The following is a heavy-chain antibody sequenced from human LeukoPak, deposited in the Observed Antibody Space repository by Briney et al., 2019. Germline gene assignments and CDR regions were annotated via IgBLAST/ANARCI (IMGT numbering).Heavy chain of an antibody. CDR3: ARGYYDSSGYLPLDY. CDR1: GGTFSSYA. D-gene: IGHD3-22*01. J-gene: IGHJ4*02. CDR2: IIPIFGTA. V-gene: IGHV1-69*05. Sequence: SVKVSCKASGGTFSSYAISWVRQAPGQGLEWMGGIIPIFGTANYAQKFQGRVTITTDESTSTAYMELSSLRSEDTAVYYCARGYYDSSGYLPLDYWGKGTLVTVSS.